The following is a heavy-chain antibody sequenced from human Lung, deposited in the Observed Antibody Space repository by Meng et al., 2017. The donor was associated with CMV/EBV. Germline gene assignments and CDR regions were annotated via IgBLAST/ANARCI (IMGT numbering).Heavy chain of an antibody. J-gene: IGHJ4*02. V-gene: IGHV6-1*01. CDR3: ARGINGGCGD. CDR2: TYYRSKWYH. Sequence: HVQLQQSCPGLVKPSQTLSLTCAISGDIVSSNSAAWHWIRQSPSRGLEWLGRTYYRSKWYHEYAVSVKSRITISPDTPKNQFSLQLNSMTPEDTAVYYCARGINGGCGDWGQGTLVTVSS. CDR1: GDIVSSNSAA. D-gene: IGHD4-23*01.